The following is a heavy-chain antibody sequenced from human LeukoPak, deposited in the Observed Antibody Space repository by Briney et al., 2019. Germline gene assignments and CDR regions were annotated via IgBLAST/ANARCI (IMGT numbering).Heavy chain of an antibody. D-gene: IGHD2-15*01. V-gene: IGHV3-53*01. CDR1: GFTASSNY. CDR3: ARGITPNWFDP. Sequence: GGSLRLSCAGSGFTASSNYMSWVRQAPGKGLEWVSVIYSGGGTYYADSVKGRFTISRDNSKNTLYLQMTSLRAEDTAVYYCARGITPNWFDPWGQGTLVTVSS. J-gene: IGHJ5*02. CDR2: IYSGGGT.